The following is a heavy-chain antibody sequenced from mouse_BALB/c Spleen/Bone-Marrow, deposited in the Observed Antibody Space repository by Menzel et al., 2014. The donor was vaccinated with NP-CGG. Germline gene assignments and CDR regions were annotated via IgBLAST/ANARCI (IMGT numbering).Heavy chain of an antibody. V-gene: IGHV1-4*01. CDR1: GHTFTSYT. D-gene: IGHD1-2*01. CDR2: INPSSGYT. CDR3: ARFITTATEYFDY. J-gene: IGHJ2*01. Sequence: QVQLQQPGAELARPGASVKMSCKASGHTFTSYTMHWVKQRPGQGLEWIGYINPSSGYTNYNQKFKDKATLTADKSSSTAYMQLSSLTSEDSAVYYCARFITTATEYFDYWGQGTTLTVSS.